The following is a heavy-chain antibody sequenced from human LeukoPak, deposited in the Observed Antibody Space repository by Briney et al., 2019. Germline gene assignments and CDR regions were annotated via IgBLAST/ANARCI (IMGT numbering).Heavy chain of an antibody. CDR3: ARESWSYASKFHY. CDR2: INHSGST. V-gene: IGHV4-38-2*02. D-gene: IGHD3-16*01. Sequence: SETLSLTCTVSGYSISSGYYWGWIRQPPGKGLEWIGEINHSGSTNYNPSLKSRVTISIDKSKNQFSLNLSSVTAADTAVYYCARESWSYASKFHYWGQGTLVTVSS. J-gene: IGHJ4*02. CDR1: GYSISSGYY.